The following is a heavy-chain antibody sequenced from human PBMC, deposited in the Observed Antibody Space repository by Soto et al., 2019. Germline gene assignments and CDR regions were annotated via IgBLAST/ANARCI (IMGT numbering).Heavy chain of an antibody. V-gene: IGHV3-23*01. CDR2: VYNSGDIT. J-gene: IGHJ5*02. CDR3: LADPNWSDR. Sequence: EVQLLESGGDLVQPGGSLRLSCAASGFNFKNYAMTWVRQAPGKGLEWVSTVYNSGDITHYADSVKGRFTISRDNSKNMVFLQMTSLRVEDTALYYCLADPNWSDRWGQGTMVTVSS. CDR1: GFNFKNYA.